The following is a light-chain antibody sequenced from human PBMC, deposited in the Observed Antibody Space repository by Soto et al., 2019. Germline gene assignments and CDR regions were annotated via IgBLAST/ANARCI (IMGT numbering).Light chain of an antibody. CDR2: DAS. V-gene: IGKV3-11*01. Sequence: EIVLTQSPATLSLSPGDRATISCRASQSVSNYLAWYQQKPGQAPRLLIYDASNRATGIPARFSGSGSGTAFTLTISSLEPEDFAVDYCQQRSNWPPTWTFGQGTKVEIK. CDR1: QSVSNY. CDR3: QQRSNWPPTWT. J-gene: IGKJ1*01.